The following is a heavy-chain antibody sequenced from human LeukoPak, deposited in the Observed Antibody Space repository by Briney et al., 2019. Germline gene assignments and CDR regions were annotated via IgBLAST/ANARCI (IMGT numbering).Heavy chain of an antibody. Sequence: GGSLRLSCAASGFTFSSYAMHWVRQAPGKGLEWVAVISYDGSNKYYADSVKGRFTISRDNSKNTLYLQMNSLRAEDTAVYYCARVQGGRWFGEFYDWGQGTLVTVSS. D-gene: IGHD3-10*01. CDR3: ARVQGGRWFGEFYD. CDR2: ISYDGSNK. CDR1: GFTFSSYA. V-gene: IGHV3-30*04. J-gene: IGHJ4*02.